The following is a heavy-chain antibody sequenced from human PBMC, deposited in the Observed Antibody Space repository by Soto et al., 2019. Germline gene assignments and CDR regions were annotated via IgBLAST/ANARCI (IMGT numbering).Heavy chain of an antibody. CDR1: GGTFSSYA. V-gene: IGHV1-69*13. CDR2: IIPIFGTA. Sequence: GASVKVSCKASGGTFSSYAISWVRQAPGQGLEWMGGIIPIFGTANYAQKFQGRVTITADESTSTAYMELSSLRSEDTAVYYCAKEFIAVAPDAFDIWGQGTMVTVSS. J-gene: IGHJ3*02. D-gene: IGHD6-19*01. CDR3: AKEFIAVAPDAFDI.